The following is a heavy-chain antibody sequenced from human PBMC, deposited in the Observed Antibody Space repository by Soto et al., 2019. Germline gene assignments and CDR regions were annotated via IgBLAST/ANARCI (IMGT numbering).Heavy chain of an antibody. J-gene: IGHJ4*02. Sequence: QVQLQESGPGLVKPSQTLSLTCTVSGGSISSGGYYWSWIRQHPGKGLEWIGYIYYSGSTYYNPSLKSRVTITVDTSKNQFSLKLSSVTAADTAVYYCARGDEKTAYYYDSSGYWGNYFDYWGQGTLVTVSS. CDR1: GGSISSGGYY. CDR3: ARGDEKTAYYYDSSGYWGNYFDY. D-gene: IGHD3-22*01. V-gene: IGHV4-31*03. CDR2: IYYSGST.